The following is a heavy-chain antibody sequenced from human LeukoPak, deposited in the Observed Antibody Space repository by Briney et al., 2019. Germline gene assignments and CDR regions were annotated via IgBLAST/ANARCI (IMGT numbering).Heavy chain of an antibody. J-gene: IGHJ4*02. CDR1: GFTFSSYG. Sequence: PGGSLRLSCAASGFTFSSYGMHWVRQAPGKGLEWVAVIWYDGSNKYYADSVKGRFTISRDNSKNTLYLQMNSLRAEDTAVYYCARVSIFGVLPDYWGQGTLVTVSS. CDR3: ARVSIFGVLPDY. D-gene: IGHD3-3*01. V-gene: IGHV3-33*01. CDR2: IWYDGSNK.